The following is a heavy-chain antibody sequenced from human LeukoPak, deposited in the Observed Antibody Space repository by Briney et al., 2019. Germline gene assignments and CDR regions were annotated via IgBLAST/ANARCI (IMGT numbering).Heavy chain of an antibody. CDR3: SYYYDSSGYLDY. CDR2: ISGRGGST. J-gene: IGHJ4*02. CDR1: GFTFSNYA. V-gene: IGHV3-23*01. Sequence: GRSLRLSCAASGFTFSNYAMSWVRQAAGKGLEWVSTISGRGGSTYYADSVKGRFTISRDNSRNTLYLQMNSLRAEDTAVYYCSYYYDSSGYLDYWGQGTLVTVSS. D-gene: IGHD3-22*01.